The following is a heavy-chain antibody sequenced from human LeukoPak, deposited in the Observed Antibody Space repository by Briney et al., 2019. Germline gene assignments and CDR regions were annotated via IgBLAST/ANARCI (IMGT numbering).Heavy chain of an antibody. D-gene: IGHD2-21*01. CDR2: IYPTGNT. V-gene: IGHV4-4*07. CDR1: GGAIISYY. J-gene: IGHJ6*03. CDR3: ARLKFSDSTGYSPGYYMDV. Sequence: SGTLCLTCSVSGGAIISYYLSWIRQPAGKGPEWIGRIYPTGNTDYNPSLKTRVTMSTDLSKKQFSLRLRSVTAADTAVYYCARLKFSDSTGYSPGYYMDVWGKGTAVTVSS.